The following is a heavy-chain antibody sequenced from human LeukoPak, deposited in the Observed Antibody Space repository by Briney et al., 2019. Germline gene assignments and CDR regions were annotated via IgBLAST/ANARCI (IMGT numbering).Heavy chain of an antibody. J-gene: IGHJ5*02. CDR2: INPNSGGT. CDR1: GYTFTGYY. CDR3: AREEAAAGCFDP. Sequence: ASVKVSCKASGYTFTGYYMHWVRQAPGQGLEWMGWINPNSGGTNYAQKFQGRVTMTRDTSISTAYMELSRLRSDDTAVYYCAREEAAAGCFDPWGQGTLVTVSS. D-gene: IGHD6-13*01. V-gene: IGHV1-2*02.